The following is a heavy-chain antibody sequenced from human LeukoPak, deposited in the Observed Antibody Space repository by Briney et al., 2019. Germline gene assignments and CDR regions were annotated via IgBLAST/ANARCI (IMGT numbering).Heavy chain of an antibody. CDR2: FDPEDGET. CDR1: GYTLTELS. Sequence: ASVKVSCKVSGYTLTELSMHWVRQAPGKGLEWMGGFDPEDGETIYAQKFQGRVTMTEDTSTDTAYMELSSLRSEDTAVYYRATGWATGSSWSFDYWGQGTLVTVSS. D-gene: IGHD6-13*01. J-gene: IGHJ4*02. CDR3: ATGWATGSSWSFDY. V-gene: IGHV1-24*01.